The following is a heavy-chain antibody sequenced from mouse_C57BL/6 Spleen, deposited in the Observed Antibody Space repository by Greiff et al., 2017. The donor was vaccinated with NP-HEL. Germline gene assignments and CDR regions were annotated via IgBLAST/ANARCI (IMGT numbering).Heavy chain of an antibody. D-gene: IGHD2-5*01. CDR1: GYTFTSYW. CDR3: AGSYSNHWYFDV. V-gene: IGHV1-52*01. Sequence: QVQLQQPGAELVRPGSSVKLSCKASGYTFTSYWMHWVKQRPIQGLEWIGNIDPSDSETHYNQKFKDKATLTVDKSSSTAYMQLSSLTSEDSAVYYCAGSYSNHWYFDVWGTGTTVTVSS. J-gene: IGHJ1*03. CDR2: IDPSDSET.